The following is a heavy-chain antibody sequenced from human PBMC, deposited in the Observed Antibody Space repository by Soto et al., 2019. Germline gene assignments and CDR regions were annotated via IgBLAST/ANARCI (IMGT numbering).Heavy chain of an antibody. D-gene: IGHD3-3*01. J-gene: IGHJ6*02. V-gene: IGHV1-8*01. Sequence: QVQLVQSGAEVKKPGASVKVSCKASGYTFTSYDINWVRQATGQGLEWMGWMNPNSGNTGYAQKFQGRVTMTRNTSIRTAYMEVSSLRAEDTAVYYCARGHRRFLEWLIGPPVDYYGMDVWGQGTTVTVSS. CDR1: GYTFTSYD. CDR3: ARGHRRFLEWLIGPPVDYYGMDV. CDR2: MNPNSGNT.